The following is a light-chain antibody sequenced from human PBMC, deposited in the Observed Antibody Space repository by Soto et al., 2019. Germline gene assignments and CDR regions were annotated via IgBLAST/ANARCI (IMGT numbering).Light chain of an antibody. Sequence: QSVLTQPASVSGSPGQSITISCTGTSSDVGGYNYVSWYQQHPGKAPKLMIYEVSNRPSGVSNRFSGSKSGNTAYLTISGFQGEDEADYYCSSYTSSSTRRVFGGGTKLTVL. CDR1: SSDVGGYNY. CDR2: EVS. CDR3: SSYTSSSTRRV. V-gene: IGLV2-14*01. J-gene: IGLJ2*01.